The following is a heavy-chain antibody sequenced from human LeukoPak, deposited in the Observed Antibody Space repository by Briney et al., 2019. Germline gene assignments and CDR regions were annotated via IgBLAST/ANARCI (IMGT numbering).Heavy chain of an antibody. CDR2: ISSSGNI. CDR3: ARDRRSYGSGRYYFDY. J-gene: IGHJ4*02. CDR1: GLTLSSNS. Sequence: GGSLRLSCAASGLTLSSNSMNWVRQAPGKGLEWLSYISSSGNIYYADSVKGRFTISRDNAKNSLYLQMNSLRAEDTAVYYCARDRRSYGSGRYYFDYWGQGTLVTVSS. D-gene: IGHD6-19*01. V-gene: IGHV3-48*01.